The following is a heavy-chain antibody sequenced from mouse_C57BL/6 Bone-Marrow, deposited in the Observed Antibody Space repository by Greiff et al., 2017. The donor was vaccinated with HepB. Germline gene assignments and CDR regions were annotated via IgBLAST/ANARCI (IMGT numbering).Heavy chain of an antibody. CDR2: INYDGSST. V-gene: IGHV5-16*01. J-gene: IGHJ2*01. Sequence: EVKLMESEGGLVQPGSSMKLSCTASGFTFSDYYMAWVRQVPEKGLEWVANINYDGSSTYYLDSLKSRFIISRDNAKNILYLQMSSLKSEDTATYYCARVYYPYYFDYWGQGTTLTVSS. D-gene: IGHD1-1*01. CDR1: GFTFSDYY. CDR3: ARVYYPYYFDY.